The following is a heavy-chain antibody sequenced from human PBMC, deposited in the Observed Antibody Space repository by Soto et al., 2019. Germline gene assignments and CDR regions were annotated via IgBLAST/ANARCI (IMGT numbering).Heavy chain of an antibody. CDR2: IYYLGST. D-gene: IGHD1-7*01. CDR3: ARESGENWSYEAY. J-gene: IGHJ4*02. V-gene: IGHV4-59*12. Sequence: SETLSLTCSVAGGSMSEYFWSWIRQSPGKGLEWIGYIYYLGSTDYNPSLKSRVTISVDTSKRQFSLRLTSVTAADTAVYYCARESGENWSYEAYWGQGTQVTVSS. CDR1: GGSMSEYF.